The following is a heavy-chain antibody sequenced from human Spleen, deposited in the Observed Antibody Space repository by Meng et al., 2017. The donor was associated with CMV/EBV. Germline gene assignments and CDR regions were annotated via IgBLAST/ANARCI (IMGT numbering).Heavy chain of an antibody. V-gene: IGHV4-39*06. Sequence: ASISSGRYFWDWIRQPPGKGLEWIGSISYGGRIYYNSSLKSRVSIFEDTSRSQFTLRLSSVTAADTAVYYCARIFPSDYYKYTMDVWGQGTLVTVSS. CDR3: ARIFPSDYYKYTMDV. J-gene: IGHJ6*02. D-gene: IGHD3-3*01. CDR2: ISYGGRI. CDR1: ASISSGRYF.